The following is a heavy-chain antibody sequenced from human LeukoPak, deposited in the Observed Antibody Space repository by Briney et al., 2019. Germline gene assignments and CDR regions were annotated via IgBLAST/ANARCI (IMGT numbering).Heavy chain of an antibody. Sequence: SETLSLTCAVYGGSFSGYYWSWIRQPPGKGVEWIGEVNHSGSTNYNPSLTSRVTISVDTSKNQFSLKLSSVTAADPAVYYCARVFHGPESEWFGEFYYYYMDVWGKGTTVTVSS. CDR1: GGSFSGYY. V-gene: IGHV4-34*01. CDR2: VNHSGST. CDR3: ARVFHGPESEWFGEFYYYYMDV. J-gene: IGHJ6*03. D-gene: IGHD3-10*01.